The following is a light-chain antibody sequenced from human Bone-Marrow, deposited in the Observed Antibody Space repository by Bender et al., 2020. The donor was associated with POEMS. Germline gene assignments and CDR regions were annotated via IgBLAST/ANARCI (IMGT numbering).Light chain of an antibody. CDR3: CSYSGVGF. CDR2: DVA. J-gene: IGLJ1*01. Sequence: QSALTQPASVSGSPGQSITISCTGTSSDVGTYNYVAWYQHHPDKAPKLMIYDVANRPSGVSNRFSGSKSGNTASLTISGLQAEDEADYYCCSYSGVGFFGARTKVTVL. V-gene: IGLV2-14*03. CDR1: SSDVGTYNY.